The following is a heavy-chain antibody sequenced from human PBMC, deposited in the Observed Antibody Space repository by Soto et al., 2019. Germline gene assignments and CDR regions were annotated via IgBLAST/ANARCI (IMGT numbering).Heavy chain of an antibody. CDR2: ISKSDYT. J-gene: IGHJ4*02. CDR1: GFAFNNYG. Sequence: NPGGSLRLSCTVSGFAFNNYGISWVRQAPGKGLEWVSSISKSDYTYYSDSVKGRFTISRDNAKNSVSLQMNTLRVEDTAVYYCAREDSIIIPDVSDFWGQGNSVTVSS. CDR3: AREDSIIIPDVSDF. D-gene: IGHD3-22*01. V-gene: IGHV3-21*01.